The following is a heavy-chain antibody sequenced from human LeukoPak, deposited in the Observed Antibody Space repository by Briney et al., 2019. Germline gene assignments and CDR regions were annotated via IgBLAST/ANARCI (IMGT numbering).Heavy chain of an antibody. CDR2: MNPNGGNT. CDR3: ARGFHYYGSGSLDY. CDR1: GYTFTSYD. D-gene: IGHD3-10*01. Sequence: ASVKVSCKASGYTFTSYDINWVRQATGQGLEWMGWMNPNGGNTGYAQNFQGRVTITRNTSISTAYMELSSLRSEDTAVYYCARGFHYYGSGSLDYWGQGTLVTVSS. V-gene: IGHV1-8*01. J-gene: IGHJ4*01.